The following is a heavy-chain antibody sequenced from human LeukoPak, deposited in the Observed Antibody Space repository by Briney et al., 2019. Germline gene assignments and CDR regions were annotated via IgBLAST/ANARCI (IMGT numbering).Heavy chain of an antibody. J-gene: IGHJ3*02. V-gene: IGHV1-2*02. CDR1: GYTFTGYY. CDR3: ARDEGYCSGGSFYLLGAFDI. CDR2: INPNSGGT. Sequence: ASVKVSCKASGYTFTGYYMHWVRQAPGQGLEWMGWINPNSGGTNYAQKFQGRVTMTRDTSISTAYMELSRLRSDDTAVYYCARDEGYCSGGSFYLLGAFDIWGQGTMVTVSS. D-gene: IGHD2-15*01.